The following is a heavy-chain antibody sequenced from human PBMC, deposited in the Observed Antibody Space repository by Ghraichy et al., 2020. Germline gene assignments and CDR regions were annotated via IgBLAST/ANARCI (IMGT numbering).Heavy chain of an antibody. Sequence: GESLNISCAASGFTFSTYALNWVRRAPGKGLEWVSAISGSGGSTYYADSVKGRFTISRDNSKNTLYLQMNSLRAEDTAVYYCAKVARDNSGWDCWGQGTLVTVSS. V-gene: IGHV3-23*01. CDR2: ISGSGGST. J-gene: IGHJ4*02. D-gene: IGHD6-19*01. CDR3: AKVARDNSGWDC. CDR1: GFTFSTYA.